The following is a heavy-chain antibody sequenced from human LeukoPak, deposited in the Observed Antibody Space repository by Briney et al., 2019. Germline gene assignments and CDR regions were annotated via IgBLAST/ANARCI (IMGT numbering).Heavy chain of an antibody. CDR3: ARVKYSSSLLFDY. Sequence: SETLPLTCTVSGGSISNYYWSWIRQSPGKGLEWIGYIYYTGSTNYNPSLKSRVTISVDTSTNQFSLKLSSVTAADTAVYYCARVKYSSSLLFDYWGQGTLVTVSS. J-gene: IGHJ4*02. CDR2: IYYTGST. D-gene: IGHD6-6*01. V-gene: IGHV4-59*12. CDR1: GGSISNYY.